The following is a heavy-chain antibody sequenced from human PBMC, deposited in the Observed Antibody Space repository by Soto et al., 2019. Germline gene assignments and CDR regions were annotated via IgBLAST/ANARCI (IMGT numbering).Heavy chain of an antibody. J-gene: IGHJ5*02. Sequence: GGSLRLSCAASGFTFSSYAMSWVRQAPGKGLEWVSAISGSGSSTYYADSVKGRITISRDNSKNTLYLQMKSLRAEDTAVYYCAKDIGGLKTGDWFDPWGQGTLVTVSS. CDR2: ISGSGSST. CDR1: GFTFSSYA. V-gene: IGHV3-23*01. D-gene: IGHD2-15*01. CDR3: AKDIGGLKTGDWFDP.